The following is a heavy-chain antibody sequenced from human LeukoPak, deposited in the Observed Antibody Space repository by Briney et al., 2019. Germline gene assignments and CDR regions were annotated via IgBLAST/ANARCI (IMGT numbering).Heavy chain of an antibody. Sequence: GGSLRLSCTPSGFTFSSHAMSWVRQAPGKGLEWVSGISGNGAGTYYGDSVKGRFTISRDNSKNTLYLQMNSLRAEDTAVYYCAKDPRAGSGWYFDYWGQGTLVTVSS. J-gene: IGHJ4*02. CDR1: GFTFSSHA. V-gene: IGHV3-23*02. CDR3: AKDPRAGSGWYFDY. CDR2: ISGNGAGT. D-gene: IGHD6-19*01.